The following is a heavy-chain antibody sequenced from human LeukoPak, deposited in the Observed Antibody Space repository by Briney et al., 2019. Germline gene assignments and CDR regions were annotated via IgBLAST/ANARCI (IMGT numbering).Heavy chain of an antibody. CDR2: ISWNSGSI. J-gene: IGHJ4*02. Sequence: PGGSLRLSCAASGFTFDDYAMHWVRQAPGKGLEWVSGISWNSGSIGYADSVKGRFTISRDNAKNSLYLQMNSLRAEDTALYYCAKDSREYSSSVETNFDYWGQGTLVTVSS. D-gene: IGHD6-6*01. V-gene: IGHV3-9*01. CDR3: AKDSREYSSSVETNFDY. CDR1: GFTFDDYA.